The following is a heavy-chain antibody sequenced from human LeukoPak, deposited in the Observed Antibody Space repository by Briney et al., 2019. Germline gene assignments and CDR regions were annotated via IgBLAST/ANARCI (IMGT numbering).Heavy chain of an antibody. V-gene: IGHV3-20*04. Sequence: PGGSLRLSCAASGFTFDDYGMSWVRQAPGKGLEWVSGINWNGGSTGYADSVKGRFTISRDNAENSLYLQMNSLRAEDTALYYCASSFGSYYYYMDVWGKGTTVTVSS. CDR3: ASSFGSYYYYMDV. CDR2: INWNGGST. D-gene: IGHD2-15*01. CDR1: GFTFDDYG. J-gene: IGHJ6*03.